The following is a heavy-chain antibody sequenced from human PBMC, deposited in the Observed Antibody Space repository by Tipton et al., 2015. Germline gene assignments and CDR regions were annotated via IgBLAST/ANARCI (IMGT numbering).Heavy chain of an antibody. D-gene: IGHD1-26*01. CDR1: GGSVSSGNYY. CDR3: ARDLELGMDV. CDR2: ISYTDTT. V-gene: IGHV4-61*01. Sequence: GLVKPSESLSLTCNVSGGSVSSGNYYWSWIRQPPGKALEWIGYISYTDTTHYNPSLKSRVTISLDSSKNQFSLTLNSVTAADTAVYYCARDLELGMDVWGQGTTVTVSS. J-gene: IGHJ6*02.